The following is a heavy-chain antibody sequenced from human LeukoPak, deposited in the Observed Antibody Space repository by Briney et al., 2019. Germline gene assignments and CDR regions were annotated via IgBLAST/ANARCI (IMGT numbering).Heavy chain of an antibody. Sequence: PSETLSLTCAVYGGSFSGYYWSWIRQPPGKGLEWIGDINHSGSTNYNPSLKSRVTISVDTSKNQFSLKLSSVTAADTAVYYCARVLSRGDCSSTSCYSPYYYYYGMDVWGQGTTVTVSS. D-gene: IGHD2-2*01. J-gene: IGHJ6*02. V-gene: IGHV4-34*01. CDR3: ARVLSRGDCSSTSCYSPYYYYYGMDV. CDR1: GGSFSGYY. CDR2: INHSGST.